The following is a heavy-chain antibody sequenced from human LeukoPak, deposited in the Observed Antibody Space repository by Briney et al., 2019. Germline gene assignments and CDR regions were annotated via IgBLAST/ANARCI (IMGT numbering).Heavy chain of an antibody. J-gene: IGHJ4*02. CDR1: GGSISSYY. CDR3: ARVQYYDFWSGYYTESFFDY. V-gene: IGHV4-59*01. CDR2: IYYSGST. D-gene: IGHD3-3*01. Sequence: KPSETLSLTCTVSGGSISSYYWSWIRQPPGKGLEWIGYIYYSGSTNYNPSLKSRVTISVDTSKNQFSLKLSSVTAADTAVYYCARVQYYDFWSGYYTESFFDYWGQGTLVTVSS.